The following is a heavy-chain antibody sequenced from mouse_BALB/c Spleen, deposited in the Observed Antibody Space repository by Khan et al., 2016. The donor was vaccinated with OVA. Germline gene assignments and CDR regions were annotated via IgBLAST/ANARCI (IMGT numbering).Heavy chain of an antibody. Sequence: EVELVESGGDLVKPGGSLKLSCAVSGFTFSSYVMSWVRQTPEKRLKWVASISSGGTPAYPDSLKGRFTISRDNARNIMYLQMSSLRSEDTAMYYCVREAYRYDEYYFDYWGQGTTLTVSS. CDR3: VREAYRYDEYYFDY. J-gene: IGHJ2*01. D-gene: IGHD2-14*01. CDR1: GFTFSSYV. CDR2: ISSGGTP. V-gene: IGHV5-6-5*01.